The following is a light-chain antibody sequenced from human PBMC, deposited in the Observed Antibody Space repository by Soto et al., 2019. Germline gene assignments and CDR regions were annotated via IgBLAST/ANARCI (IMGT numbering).Light chain of an antibody. CDR1: QSVSSNY. V-gene: IGKV3-20*01. J-gene: IGKJ1*01. CDR3: QQYGSSPWT. CDR2: GAS. Sequence: EIVLTQSPGTLSLSPGERATLSCRASQSVSSNYLAWYQQKPGQAHRPLIYGASSRATGIPDRFSGSGAGTDFTLTISRLEPEDFAVYYCQQYGSSPWTFGQGTKVELK.